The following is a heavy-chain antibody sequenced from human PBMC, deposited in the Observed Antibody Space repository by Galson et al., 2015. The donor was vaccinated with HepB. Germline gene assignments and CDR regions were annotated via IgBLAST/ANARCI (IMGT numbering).Heavy chain of an antibody. CDR1: GYTFTSYA. Sequence: SVMVSCKASGYTFTSYAMHWVRQAPGQRLEWMGWINAGNGNTKYSQKFQGRVTITRDTSASTAYMELSSLRSEDTAVYYCARDRGTIFGVVTMYYFDYWGQGTLVTVSS. CDR2: INAGNGNT. CDR3: ARDRGTIFGVVTMYYFDY. J-gene: IGHJ4*02. D-gene: IGHD3-3*01. V-gene: IGHV1-3*01.